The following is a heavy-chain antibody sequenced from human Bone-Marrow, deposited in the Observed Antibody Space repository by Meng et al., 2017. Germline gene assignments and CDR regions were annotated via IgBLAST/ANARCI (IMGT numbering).Heavy chain of an antibody. Sequence: GESLKISCAASGFTFDDYGMSWVRQAPGKGLEWVSGINWNGGSTGYADSVKGRFTISRDNAKNSLYPQMNSLRAEDTALYYCATTDYYDTSGYYPFDYWGQGTLVTVSS. J-gene: IGHJ4*02. CDR2: INWNGGST. CDR1: GFTFDDYG. CDR3: ATTDYYDTSGYYPFDY. D-gene: IGHD3-22*01. V-gene: IGHV3-20*04.